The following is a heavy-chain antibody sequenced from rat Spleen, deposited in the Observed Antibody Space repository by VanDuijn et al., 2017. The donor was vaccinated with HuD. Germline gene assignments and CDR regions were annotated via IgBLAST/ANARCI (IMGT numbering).Heavy chain of an antibody. CDR3: ATDYSRGFAY. J-gene: IGHJ3*01. Sequence: EVQLVESGGGLVQPGRSLKLSCAASGFTFSNYGMHWIRQAPTKGLEWVASISPSGGSTYYRDSVKGRFTISRDNAKSTLYLQMDSLRSEDTATYYCATDYSRGFAYWGQGTLVTVSS. V-gene: IGHV5-19*01. D-gene: IGHD1-2*01. CDR2: ISPSGGST. CDR1: GFTFSNYG.